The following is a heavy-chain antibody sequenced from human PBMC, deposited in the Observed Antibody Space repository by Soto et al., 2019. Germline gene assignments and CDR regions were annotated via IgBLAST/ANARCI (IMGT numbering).Heavy chain of an antibody. J-gene: IGHJ6*02. CDR2: IYYRGST. V-gene: IGHV4-59*01. D-gene: IGHD1-26*01. CDR1: GGSISGYY. Sequence: PSETLSLTCNVSGGSISGYYWSWIRQSPGKGLEYIGYIYYRGSTNYNSSLKSRVTMSVDTSRNQFSLKMNSVTAADTAVYYCARQQLLPFYYALDVWGHGTTVTVSS. CDR3: ARQQLLPFYYALDV.